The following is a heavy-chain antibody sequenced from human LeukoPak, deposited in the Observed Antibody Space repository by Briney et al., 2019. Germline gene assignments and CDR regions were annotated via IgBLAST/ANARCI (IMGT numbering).Heavy chain of an antibody. V-gene: IGHV1-18*01. D-gene: IGHD6-19*01. J-gene: IGHJ4*02. CDR1: GYTFTSYG. CDR2: ISTDDDKI. CDR3: ARVWGSSGWYSIDY. Sequence: GASVKVSCKASGYTFTSYGISWLRQAPGQGLEWMGWISTDDDKIKYAQNFQGRVTLTIDTSTNTAYMELRSLRSDDTAVYYCARVWGSSGWYSIDYWGQGTLVTVSS.